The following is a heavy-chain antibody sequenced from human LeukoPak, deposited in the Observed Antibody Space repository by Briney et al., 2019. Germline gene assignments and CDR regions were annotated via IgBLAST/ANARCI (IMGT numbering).Heavy chain of an antibody. CDR2: IGTAGDT. D-gene: IGHD1-1*01. CDR1: GFTFGSYD. CDR3: ARGTGTTYDDAFDI. V-gene: IGHV3-13*01. J-gene: IGHJ3*02. Sequence: GGSLRLSCAASGFTFGSYDMHWVRQATGKGLEWVSAIGTAGDTYYPGSVKGRFTISRENAKNSLYLQMNSLRAGDTAVYYCARGTGTTYDDAFDIWGQGTMVTVSS.